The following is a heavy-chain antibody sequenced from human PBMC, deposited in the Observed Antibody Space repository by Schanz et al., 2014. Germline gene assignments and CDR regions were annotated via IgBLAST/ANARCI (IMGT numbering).Heavy chain of an antibody. J-gene: IGHJ4*02. V-gene: IGHV3-23*01. CDR1: GFTFSTSA. Sequence: EVQLLESGGGLVQPGGSLRLSCAASGFTFSTSAMSWVRQVPGKGLEWVSAILGLASTTYYADSVKGRFTISRDNSKNTLFLQMSSLRAEDTAVYYCARKVVATIGGYYDNWGQGTLVIVSS. D-gene: IGHD5-12*01. CDR3: ARKVVATIGGYYDN. CDR2: ILGLASTT.